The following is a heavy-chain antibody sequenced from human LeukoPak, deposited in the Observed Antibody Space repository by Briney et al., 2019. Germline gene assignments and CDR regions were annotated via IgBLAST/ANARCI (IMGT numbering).Heavy chain of an antibody. CDR2: VYFTGGT. V-gene: IGHV4-39*01. CDR3: TRQRGSGHWYFDL. J-gene: IGHJ2*01. Sequence: SETLSLTCTVSGDSISNRDYYWGWIRRPPGKGLEWIGTVYFTGGTYYNPSLTSRVTMSVDTSKNEFSLNLRSVTAADTAMYYCTRQRGSGHWYFDLWGRGTLVTVSS. CDR1: GDSISNRDYY. D-gene: IGHD6-19*01.